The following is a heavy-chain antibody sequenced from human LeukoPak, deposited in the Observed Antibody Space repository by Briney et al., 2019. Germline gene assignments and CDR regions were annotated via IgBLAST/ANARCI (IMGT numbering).Heavy chain of an antibody. Sequence: ASVKVSCKASGYTFTNYHISWVRQAPGQGLEWMGWISAYNGNTNYAQNLQGRVTMTTDTSTSTAYMELSSLRSEDTAVYYCATEISSGWYRVGYFDYWGQGTLVTVSS. CDR3: ATEISSGWYRVGYFDY. V-gene: IGHV1-18*01. D-gene: IGHD6-19*01. CDR1: GYTFTNYH. J-gene: IGHJ4*02. CDR2: ISAYNGNT.